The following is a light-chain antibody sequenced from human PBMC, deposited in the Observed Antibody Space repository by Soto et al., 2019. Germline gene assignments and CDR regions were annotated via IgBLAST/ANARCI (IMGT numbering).Light chain of an antibody. CDR3: QHYGRSPIT. CDR1: QSVNSR. CDR2: GAS. V-gene: IGKV3-20*01. Sequence: EIVLTQSPGTLSLSPGERATLSCRASQSVNSRLAWYQHKPGQAPRLLISGASSRATGIPDRFSGSGSATDFTLTISRLEPEDFALYYCQHYGRSPITFGQGPRLEIK. J-gene: IGKJ5*01.